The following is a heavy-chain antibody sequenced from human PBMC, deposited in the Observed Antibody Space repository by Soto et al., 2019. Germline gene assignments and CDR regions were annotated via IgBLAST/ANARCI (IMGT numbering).Heavy chain of an antibody. CDR2: INHSGST. J-gene: IGHJ4*02. CDR3: ALTMVRGVVPREFDY. Sequence: SETLSLTCTVSGGSISSGYYYWSWIRQPPGKGLEWIGEINHSGSTKHNPSLKSRVTISIDTSKNQFSLKLSSVAAADTALYYCALTMVRGVVPREFDYWGPGTLVTVSS. D-gene: IGHD3-10*01. CDR1: GGSISSGYYY. V-gene: IGHV4-30-4*01.